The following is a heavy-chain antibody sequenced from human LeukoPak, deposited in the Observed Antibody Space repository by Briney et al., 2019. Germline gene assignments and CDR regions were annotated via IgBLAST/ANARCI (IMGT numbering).Heavy chain of an antibody. CDR2: ISYDGSNK. CDR3: AKEWLGHAFDI. J-gene: IGHJ3*02. CDR1: GFTFSSYG. Sequence: GGSLRLSCAASGFTFSSYGTHWVRQAPGKGLEWVAVISYDGSNKYYADSVKGRFTISRDNSKNTLYPQKNSLRAEDTAVYYCAKEWLGHAFDIWGQGTMVTVSS. D-gene: IGHD6-19*01. V-gene: IGHV3-30*18.